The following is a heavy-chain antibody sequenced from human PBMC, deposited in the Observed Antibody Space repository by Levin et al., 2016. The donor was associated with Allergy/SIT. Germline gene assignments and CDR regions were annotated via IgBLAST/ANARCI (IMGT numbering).Heavy chain of an antibody. V-gene: IGHV4-34*01. CDR3: ARAWVRAGCSVGCWFDP. J-gene: IGHJ5*02. CDR2: INHSGST. D-gene: IGHD2-8*01. CDR1: GGSFSGYY. Sequence: SETLSLTCAVYGGSFSGYYWSWIRQPPGKGLEWIGEINHSGSTNYNPSLKSRVTISVDTSKNQFSLKLSSVTAADTAVYYCARAWVRAGCSVGCWFDPWGQGTLVTVSS.